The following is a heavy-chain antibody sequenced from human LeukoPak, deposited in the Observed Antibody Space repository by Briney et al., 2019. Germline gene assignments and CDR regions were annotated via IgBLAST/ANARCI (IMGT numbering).Heavy chain of an antibody. Sequence: SGGSLRRSCAASGFTFSSDWMHWVRQAPGKGLVWVSRINRDGRSTTYADSVKGRFTISRDNAKNTLYLQMNSLRAEDTAVYYCARHPYDILTGPSFDYWGQGTLVTVSS. J-gene: IGHJ4*02. CDR3: ARHPYDILTGPSFDY. V-gene: IGHV3-74*01. D-gene: IGHD3-9*01. CDR1: GFTFSSDW. CDR2: INRDGRST.